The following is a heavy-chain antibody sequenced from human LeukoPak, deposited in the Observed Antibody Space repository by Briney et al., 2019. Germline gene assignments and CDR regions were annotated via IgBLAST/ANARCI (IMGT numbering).Heavy chain of an antibody. Sequence: SETLSLTCTVSGGSISSSSYYWGWIRQPPGKGLEWIGEINHSGSTNYNPSLKSRVTISVDTSKNQFSLKLSSVTAADTAVYYCATDYGGADDAFDIWGQGTMVTVSS. D-gene: IGHD4-23*01. J-gene: IGHJ3*02. CDR2: INHSGST. V-gene: IGHV4-39*07. CDR1: GGSISSSSYY. CDR3: ATDYGGADDAFDI.